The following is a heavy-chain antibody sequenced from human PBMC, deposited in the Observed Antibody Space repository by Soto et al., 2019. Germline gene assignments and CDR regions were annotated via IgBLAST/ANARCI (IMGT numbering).Heavy chain of an antibody. V-gene: IGHV4-31*03. J-gene: IGHJ4*02. D-gene: IGHD3-22*01. CDR2: IYYSGSA. Sequence: QVQLQESGPGPVKPSQTLSLTCTVSGGPISSGGYYWSCIRQHPEKGLQWIGYIYYSGSAYFNPSLKRRVTVSVDTSKNQFALKLSSVTAADTAVYYCARSQDYYYDSSGYSIAYWGQGTLVTVSS. CDR1: GGPISSGGYY. CDR3: ARSQDYYYDSSGYSIAY.